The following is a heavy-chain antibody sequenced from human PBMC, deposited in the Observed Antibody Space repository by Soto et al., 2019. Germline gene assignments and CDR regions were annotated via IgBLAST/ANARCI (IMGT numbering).Heavy chain of an antibody. V-gene: IGHV3-23*01. D-gene: IGHD2-2*01. CDR2: ISGSGGNT. CDR3: AKGQVPAAGYYFGY. Sequence: PGGSLRLSCAASGFTFSTYVVSWVRQAPGKGLEWVSGISGSGGNTYYADSVKGRFTISRDNSKNTLYLEMHSLRAEDTAVYYCAKGQVPAAGYYFGYWGQGTLVTVSS. J-gene: IGHJ4*02. CDR1: GFTFSTYV.